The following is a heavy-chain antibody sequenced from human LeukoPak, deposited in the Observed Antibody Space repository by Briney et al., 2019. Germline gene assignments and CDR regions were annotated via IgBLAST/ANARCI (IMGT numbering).Heavy chain of an antibody. CDR1: GFTFSSYE. D-gene: IGHD3-16*01. Sequence: PGGSLRLSCAASGFTFSSYELYWVRQAPGKGLELISYISSRSITIKYADSVRGRFTISRDDARESLYLQMNTLRAEDTAIYYCGASRQYVGAFDIWGQGTLVTVSS. CDR2: ISSRSITI. V-gene: IGHV3-48*03. J-gene: IGHJ3*02. CDR3: GASRQYVGAFDI.